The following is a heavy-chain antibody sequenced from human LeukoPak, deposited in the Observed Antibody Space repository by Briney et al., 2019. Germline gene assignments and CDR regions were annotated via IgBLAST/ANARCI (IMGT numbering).Heavy chain of an antibody. Sequence: ASVEVSCKASGYTFTGHYMHWVRQAPGQGLEWMGWINPNSGGTNYAQKFQGRVTMTRDTSITTAYMDLSRLTYDDTAVYYCTRGIAARYWGQGTLVTVSS. CDR3: TRGIAARY. CDR1: GYTFTGHY. D-gene: IGHD6-13*01. V-gene: IGHV1-2*02. J-gene: IGHJ4*02. CDR2: INPNSGGT.